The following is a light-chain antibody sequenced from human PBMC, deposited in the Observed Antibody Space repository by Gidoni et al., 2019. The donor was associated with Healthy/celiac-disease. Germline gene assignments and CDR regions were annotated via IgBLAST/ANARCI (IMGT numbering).Light chain of an antibody. J-gene: IGKJ2*03. CDR2: AAY. Sequence: DILVSQSPSSPSSFVGARVTTPCCASQSISSYLNWYQQKPEKAPKLLIYAAYSLHSGVPPRFSGSGSGTYFTLTISSLQPEDFASYYCQQSYSTPYSFGQGTKLEIK. V-gene: IGKV1-39*01. CDR1: QSISSY. CDR3: QQSYSTPYS.